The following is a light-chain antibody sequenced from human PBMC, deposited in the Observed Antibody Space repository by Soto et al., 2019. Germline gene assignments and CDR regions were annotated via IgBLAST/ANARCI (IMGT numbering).Light chain of an antibody. CDR2: VNNDGSH. CDR1: SGHSRNA. CDR3: QTWETGSVI. V-gene: IGLV4-69*01. Sequence: VLTQSPSASASLGASVKLTCTLSSGHSRNAIAWHQQLPQKGPRYLMKVNNDGSHTKGAGIPDRFSGSSSGAERYLIISSLQSDDEADYYCQTWETGSVIFGGGTKLTVL. J-gene: IGLJ2*01.